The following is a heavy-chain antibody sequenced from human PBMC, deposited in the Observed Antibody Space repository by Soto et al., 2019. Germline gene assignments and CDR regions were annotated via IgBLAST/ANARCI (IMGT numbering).Heavy chain of an antibody. D-gene: IGHD4-17*01. J-gene: IGHJ2*01. CDR1: GYTLTELS. V-gene: IGHV1-24*01. Sequence: ASVKVSCKVSGYTLTELSMHWVRQAPGKGLEWMGGFDPEDGETIYAQKFQGRVTMTEDTSTDTAYMELSSLRSEDTAVYYCATAAHYGGNSGWYFDLWGRGPLVTVSS. CDR3: ATAAHYGGNSGWYFDL. CDR2: FDPEDGET.